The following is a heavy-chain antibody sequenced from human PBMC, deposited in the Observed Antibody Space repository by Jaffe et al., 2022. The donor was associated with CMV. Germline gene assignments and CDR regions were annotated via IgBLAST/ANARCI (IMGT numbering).Heavy chain of an antibody. V-gene: IGHV3-21*01. D-gene: IGHD6-13*01. J-gene: IGHJ4*02. CDR2: ISSSSSYI. CDR1: GFTFSSYS. Sequence: EVQLVESGGGLVKPGGSLRLSCAASGFTFSSYSMNWVRQAPGKGLEWVSSISSSSSYIYYADSVKGRFTISRDNAKNSLYLQMNSLRAEDTAVYYCASLGPIAAETDYWGQGTLVTVSS. CDR3: ASLGPIAAETDY.